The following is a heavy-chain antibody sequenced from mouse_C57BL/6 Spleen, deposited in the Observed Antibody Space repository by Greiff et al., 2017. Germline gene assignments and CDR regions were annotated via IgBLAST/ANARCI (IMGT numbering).Heavy chain of an antibody. CDR1: GYSFTGYY. J-gene: IGHJ2*01. CDR3: ARDGSSHLFDY. CDR2: INPSTGGT. V-gene: IGHV1-42*01. D-gene: IGHD1-1*01. Sequence: EVQLQQSGPELVKPGASVKISCKASGYSFTGYYMNWVKQSPEKSLEWIGEINPSTGGTTYNQKFKAKATLTVDKSSSTAYMQLKSLTSEDSAVYYCARDGSSHLFDYWGQGTTLTVSS.